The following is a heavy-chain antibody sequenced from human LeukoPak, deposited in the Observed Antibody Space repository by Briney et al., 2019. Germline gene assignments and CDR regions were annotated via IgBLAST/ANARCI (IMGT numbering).Heavy chain of an antibody. J-gene: IGHJ4*02. CDR2: MNWNGGST. V-gene: IGHV3-20*04. CDR3: ARDLGSPIVVVPAAVDY. Sequence: PGGSLRLFCAASGFTFDDYGVIWVRQAPGKGLEWVSGMNWNGGSTGYADSVKGRFTISRDNAKNSLYQQMNSLRAEDTALYYCARDLGSPIVVVPAAVDYWGQGTLVTVSS. CDR1: GFTFDDYG. D-gene: IGHD2-2*01.